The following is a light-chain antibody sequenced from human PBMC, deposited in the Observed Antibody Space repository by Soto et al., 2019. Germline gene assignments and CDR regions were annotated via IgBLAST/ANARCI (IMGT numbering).Light chain of an antibody. CDR2: AAS. CDR3: QHLDGYPRT. CDR1: RAISTY. J-gene: IGKJ1*01. V-gene: IGKV1-9*01. Sequence: DIQLTQSPSFLSASVGERVTITCRASRAISTYFAWYQQKPGKAPKLLIYAASTLQSGVPSRFSGSGSGTEFTLTISSLQPEDFATYYCQHLDGYPRTFGQGTKVEF.